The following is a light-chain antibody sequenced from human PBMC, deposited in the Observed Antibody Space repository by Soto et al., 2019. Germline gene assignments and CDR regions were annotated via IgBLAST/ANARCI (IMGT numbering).Light chain of an antibody. CDR1: LRVGSTY. J-gene: IGKJ1*01. CDR3: QQSVNSPPVI. CDR2: GAS. Sequence: EIVLTQPPGTLSLSPGERATLSCRASLRVGSTYLAWYQQKPGQAPRLLIYGASSRATGIPDRFSGSGSGTAFTLTISRLVSEDFAVYYCQQSVNSPPVIFGQGTKVDIK. V-gene: IGKV3-20*01.